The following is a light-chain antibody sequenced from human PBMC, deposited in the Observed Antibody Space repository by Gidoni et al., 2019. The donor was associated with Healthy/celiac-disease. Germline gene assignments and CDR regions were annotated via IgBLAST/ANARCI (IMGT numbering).Light chain of an antibody. CDR3: QSYDSSLSGYV. CDR1: SSNIGAGYD. CDR2: GNS. V-gene: IGLV1-40*01. Sequence: QSVLTQPPSLSGAPGQRVTISCTGISSNIGAGYDVHWYQQLPGTAPKLLIYGNSNRPSGVPDRFSGSKSGTSASLAITGLQAEDEADYYCQSYDSSLSGYVFGTGTKVTVL. J-gene: IGLJ1*01.